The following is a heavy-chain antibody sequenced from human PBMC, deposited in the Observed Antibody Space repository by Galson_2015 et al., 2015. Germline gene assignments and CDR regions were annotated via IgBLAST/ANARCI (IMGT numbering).Heavy chain of an antibody. V-gene: IGHV3-23*01. CDR1: GFTFSSSA. D-gene: IGHD2-21*02. J-gene: IGHJ4*02. CDR2: LSHTGSSI. CDR3: AKDRRAVVMSAIDY. Sequence: LRLSCAAFGFTFSSSAMNWVRQAPGKGLEWVSALSHTGSSIYYADSVKGRFTISRDNSKNTLYLHLNSLRADDTAVYYCAKDRRAVVMSAIDYWGQGTQVTVSS.